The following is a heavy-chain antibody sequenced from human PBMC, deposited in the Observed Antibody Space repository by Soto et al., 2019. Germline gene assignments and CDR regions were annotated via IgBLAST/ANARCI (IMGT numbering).Heavy chain of an antibody. CDR1: GYTFTSYD. CDR2: MNPNSGNT. J-gene: IGHJ5*02. CDR3: ARLVVAIVTIFGVVSLYNWFDP. D-gene: IGHD3-3*01. V-gene: IGHV1-8*01. Sequence: ASVKVSCKASGYTFTSYDINWVRQATGQGLEWMGWMNPNSGNTGYAQKFQGRVTMTRNTSISTAYMELSSLRSEDTAVYYCARLVVAIVTIFGVVSLYNWFDPWGQGTLVTVSS.